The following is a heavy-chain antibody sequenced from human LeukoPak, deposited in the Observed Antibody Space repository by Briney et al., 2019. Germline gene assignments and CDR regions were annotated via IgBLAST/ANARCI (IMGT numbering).Heavy chain of an antibody. CDR2: ISSSGSFI. Sequence: PGGSLRLSCAASGFTFSSYEMNWVRQAPGKGLEWVSYISSSGSFIYYADSVKGRFTISRDNAKNSLYLQMNSLRAEDTAVYYCARDAYGSGSYHAFDIWGQGTMVTVSS. CDR3: ARDAYGSGSYHAFDI. CDR1: GFTFSSYE. J-gene: IGHJ3*02. V-gene: IGHV3-48*03. D-gene: IGHD3-10*01.